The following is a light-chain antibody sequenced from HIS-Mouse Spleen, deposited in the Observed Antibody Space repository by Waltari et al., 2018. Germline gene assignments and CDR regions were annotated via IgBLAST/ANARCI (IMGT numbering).Light chain of an antibody. J-gene: IGLJ2*01. CDR1: KLGDKY. CDR2: PDS. V-gene: IGLV3-1*01. CDR3: QAWDSSYSV. Sequence: SYELTQPPSVSVSPGQTASITCSGDKLGDKYACWYQQKPGQSPVLVIYPDSKRPSGIPARFSGSNSGNTATLTISGTQAMDEADYYCQAWDSSYSVFGGGTKLTVL.